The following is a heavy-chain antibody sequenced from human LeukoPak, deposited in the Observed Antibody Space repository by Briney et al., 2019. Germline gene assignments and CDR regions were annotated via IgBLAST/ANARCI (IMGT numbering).Heavy chain of an antibody. J-gene: IGHJ4*02. D-gene: IGHD6-13*01. Sequence: QTGGSLRLSCAVSGFTFSSYAMSWVRQAPGKGQEWVSGISGSGVSTYYADSVKGRFTISRDNSKNTLYLQMNSLRAEDTAVYYCAKGQQLVLGVFDYWGQGTLVTVSS. CDR2: ISGSGVST. CDR3: AKGQQLVLGVFDY. V-gene: IGHV3-23*01. CDR1: GFTFSSYA.